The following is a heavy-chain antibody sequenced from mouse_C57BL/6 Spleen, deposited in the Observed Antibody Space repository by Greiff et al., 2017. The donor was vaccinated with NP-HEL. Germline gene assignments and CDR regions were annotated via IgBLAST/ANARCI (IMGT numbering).Heavy chain of an antibody. J-gene: IGHJ2*01. CDR2: IYPGSGNT. D-gene: IGHD1-1*01. V-gene: IGHV1-66*01. CDR3: ASSFITTVVGDY. Sequence: QVQLKESGPELVKPGASVQISCKASGYSFPSYYIHWVKQRPGQGLEWIGWIYPGSGNTKYNEKFKGKATLTADTSSSTAYMQLSSLTSEDSAVYYCASSFITTVVGDYWGRGTTLTVSS. CDR1: GYSFPSYY.